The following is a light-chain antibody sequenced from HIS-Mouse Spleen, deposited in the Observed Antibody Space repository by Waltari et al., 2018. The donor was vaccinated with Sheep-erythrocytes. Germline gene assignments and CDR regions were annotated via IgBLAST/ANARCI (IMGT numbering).Light chain of an antibody. V-gene: IGLV2-23*01. Sequence: QSALTPPAAVSGSPGQSDTTSCPGRSSDVGSYNLDSWYQQHPGQAPKLMIYEGSKRPSGVSNRFSGSKSGNTASLTISGLQAEDDADYYCCSYAGSSTPWVFGGGTMLTVL. CDR1: SSDVGSYNL. J-gene: IGLJ3*02. CDR2: EGS. CDR3: CSYAGSSTPWV.